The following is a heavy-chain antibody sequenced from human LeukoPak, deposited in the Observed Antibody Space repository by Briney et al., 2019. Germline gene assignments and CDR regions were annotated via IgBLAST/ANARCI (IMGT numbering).Heavy chain of an antibody. J-gene: IGHJ3*02. D-gene: IGHD1-26*01. Sequence: PGGSLRLSCAASGFTFSSYAMHWVRQAPGKGLEWVANMKQDGSEINYVDSVKGRFTISRDNAKNSLYLQMNSLRVEDTAVYYCARVSGDGESSYRALDIWGQGTMVTVSS. CDR1: GFTFSSYA. V-gene: IGHV3-7*01. CDR2: MKQDGSEI. CDR3: ARVSGDGESSYRALDI.